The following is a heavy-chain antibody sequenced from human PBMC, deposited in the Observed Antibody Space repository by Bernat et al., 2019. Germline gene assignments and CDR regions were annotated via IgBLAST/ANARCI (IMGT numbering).Heavy chain of an antibody. J-gene: IGHJ6*02. CDR1: GGSISSSSYY. D-gene: IGHD3-22*01. V-gene: IGHV4-39*01. Sequence: QLQLQESGPGLVKPSETLSLTCTVSGGSISSSSYYWGWIRQPPGKGLEWIGSIYDSGSTYYNPSLKSRVTISVDPSKNQFSLKLSSVTAADTAVYYCARGLYYYDSSGYYWDGMDVWGQGTTVTVSS. CDR3: ARGLYYYDSSGYYWDGMDV. CDR2: IYDSGST.